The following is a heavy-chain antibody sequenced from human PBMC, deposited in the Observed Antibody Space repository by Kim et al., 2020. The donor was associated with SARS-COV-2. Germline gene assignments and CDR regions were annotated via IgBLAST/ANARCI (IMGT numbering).Heavy chain of an antibody. CDR2: ISDSGDTT. CDR3: ARGRGGSSSWYEFDY. J-gene: IGHJ4*02. V-gene: IGHV3-23*01. CDR1: GFTFSSHA. Sequence: GGSLRLSCAASGFTFSSHAMSWVRQIPGKGLEWMSGISDSGDTTFYTDSVKGRFTISRDNSKNTLYLQMNSLRAEDTAVYFCARGRGGSSSWYEFDYWGQGTLVTVSS. D-gene: IGHD6-13*01.